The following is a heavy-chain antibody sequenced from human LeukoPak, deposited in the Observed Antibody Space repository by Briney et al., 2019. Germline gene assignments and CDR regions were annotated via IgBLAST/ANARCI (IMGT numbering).Heavy chain of an antibody. J-gene: IGHJ3*02. V-gene: IGHV3-23*01. D-gene: IGHD5/OR15-5a*01. CDR1: GFTFSNYG. CDR2: LSSSGGST. Sequence: GGTLRLSCAASGFTFSNYGMNWVRQAPGKGLEWVSALSSSGGSTYYADSVKGRFTISRDNSKNTLYLQMSSLRAEDTAVYYCARDLSSASDIRGQGTMVTVSS. CDR3: ARDLSSASDI.